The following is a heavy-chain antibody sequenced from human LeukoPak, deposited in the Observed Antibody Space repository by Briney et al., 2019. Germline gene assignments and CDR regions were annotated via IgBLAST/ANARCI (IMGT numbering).Heavy chain of an antibody. CDR1: GFTVTSNY. CDR3: ARVTQRDWFGDPSGEHYFDS. J-gene: IGHJ4*02. Sequence: GGSQRLSCAASGFTVTSNYMTWVRRAPGKGLECVSVIYSGGTTYYADSVKGRFTVSKDNSKNIFYLQMNSLRAEDTAVYFCARVTQRDWFGDPSGEHYFDSWGQGTLVTVSS. CDR2: IYSGGTT. V-gene: IGHV3-66*01. D-gene: IGHD3-10*01.